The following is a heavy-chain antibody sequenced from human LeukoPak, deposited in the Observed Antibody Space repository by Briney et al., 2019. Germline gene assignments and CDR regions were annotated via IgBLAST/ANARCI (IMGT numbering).Heavy chain of an antibody. CDR3: ARSCGGIVVVPASCFQR. V-gene: IGHV4-39*01. CDR2: VYYSGST. Sequence: SETLSLTCTVSGGSISSSSHYWGWIRQPPGKGLEWIGSVYYSGSTYYNPSLKSRVGISVDTSKNRFSLKLSSVTAADTALYYCARSCGGIVVVPASCFQRWGQGSLVTVSS. D-gene: IGHD2-2*01. J-gene: IGHJ1*01. CDR1: GGSISSSSHY.